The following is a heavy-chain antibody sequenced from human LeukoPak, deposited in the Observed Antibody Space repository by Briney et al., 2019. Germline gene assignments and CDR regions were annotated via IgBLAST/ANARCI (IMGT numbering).Heavy chain of an antibody. CDR1: GASISNGDHY. D-gene: IGHD3-10*01. CDR3: ARDRRGYYGSGSNWFDP. CDR2: IYYSGAT. J-gene: IGHJ5*02. V-gene: IGHV4-30-4*08. Sequence: SETLSLTCTVSGASISNGDHYWTWIRQPPGKGLEWIGYIYYSGATYYNPSLKSRVGISVDTSKDQFSLKLRSVTAADTAIYYCARDRRGYYGSGSNWFDPWGQGTLVTVST.